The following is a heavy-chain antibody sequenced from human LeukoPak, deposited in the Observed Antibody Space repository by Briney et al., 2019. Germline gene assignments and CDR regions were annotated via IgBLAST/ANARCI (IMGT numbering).Heavy chain of an antibody. D-gene: IGHD4-17*01. CDR2: IIPIFGTA. V-gene: IGHV1-69*13. CDR3: ARYGDYVFGAFDI. CDR1: GGTCSSYA. J-gene: IGHJ3*02. Sequence: SVKVSCKASGGTCSSYAISWVRQAPGQGLEWMGGIIPIFGTANYAQKFQGRVTITADESTSTAYMELSSLRSEDTAVYYCARYGDYVFGAFDIWGQGTMVTVS.